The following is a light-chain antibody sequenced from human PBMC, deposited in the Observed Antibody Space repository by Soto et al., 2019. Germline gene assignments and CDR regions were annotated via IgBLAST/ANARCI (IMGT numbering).Light chain of an antibody. CDR3: QQYNSYSKT. V-gene: IGKV1-5*01. CDR1: QSISTW. J-gene: IGKJ1*01. Sequence: DILMTQSPSTLSASVGDSVTFTCRASQSISTWLAWYQQKPGKAPKLLIYDASRLDSGVPSRFSGSGSGTEFTLTISSLQPDDFATYYCQQYNSYSKTFGQGTKVDIK. CDR2: DAS.